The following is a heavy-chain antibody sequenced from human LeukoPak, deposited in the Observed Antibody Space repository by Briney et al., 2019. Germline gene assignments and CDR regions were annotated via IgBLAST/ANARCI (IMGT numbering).Heavy chain of an antibody. CDR2: ISSSGSTI. V-gene: IGHV3-11*04. J-gene: IGHJ4*02. CDR3: AKDRSRLLWFGELFKPDY. Sequence: GGSLRLSCAASGFTFSDYYMSWIRQAPGKGLEWASYISSSGSTIYYADSVKGRFTISRDNSKNTLYLQMNSLRAEDTAVYYCAKDRSRLLWFGELFKPDYWGQGTLVTVSS. CDR1: GFTFSDYY. D-gene: IGHD3-10*01.